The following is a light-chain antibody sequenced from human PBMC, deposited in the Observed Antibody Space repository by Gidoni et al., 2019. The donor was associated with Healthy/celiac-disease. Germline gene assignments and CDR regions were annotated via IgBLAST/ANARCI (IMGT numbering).Light chain of an antibody. CDR1: QSVSSN. Sequence: EIVMTQSPATLSVSPGERATLSCRASQSVSSNLAWYQQKPGQAPRLLIYGASTRATGIPARFSGRGSGTEFTLTISRLQSEDFAVYYWQQDNNWPQIFTFGPGTKVDIK. CDR3: QQDNNWPQIFT. V-gene: IGKV3-15*01. J-gene: IGKJ3*01. CDR2: GAS.